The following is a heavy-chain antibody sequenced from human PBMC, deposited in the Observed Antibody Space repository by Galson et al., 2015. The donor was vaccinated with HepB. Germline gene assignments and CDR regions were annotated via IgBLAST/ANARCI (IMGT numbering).Heavy chain of an antibody. J-gene: IGHJ4*02. CDR1: GFTFSNAW. Sequence: SLRLSCAASGFTFSNAWMSWVRQAPGKGLEWVCRIKSETDGGTTDYAAPVKCRFTITRDDSKNTLYLQMNSLKTEDTAVYYCTKEGMGYYGGWYFAYWGQGTLVTVSS. CDR3: TKEGMGYYGGWYFAY. V-gene: IGHV3-15*01. CDR2: IKSETDGGTT. D-gene: IGHD3-22*01.